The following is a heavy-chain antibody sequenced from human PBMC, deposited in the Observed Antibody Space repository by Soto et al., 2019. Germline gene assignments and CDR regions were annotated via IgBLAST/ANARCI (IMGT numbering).Heavy chain of an antibody. V-gene: IGHV4-39*02. Sequence: PSETLSLTCTVSGGSVSSDSYYWDWVRQPPGKGLEWIASVYYSGNTYYNVSLKSRVTISVDTSENQFSLRLTSVTAADTAAYFCARDRVMDWHSTKSVGVHDYCGLGALVTVSS. CDR2: VYYSGNT. J-gene: IGHJ4*02. CDR3: ARDRVMDWHSTKSVGVHDY. D-gene: IGHD3-9*01. CDR1: GGSVSSDSYY.